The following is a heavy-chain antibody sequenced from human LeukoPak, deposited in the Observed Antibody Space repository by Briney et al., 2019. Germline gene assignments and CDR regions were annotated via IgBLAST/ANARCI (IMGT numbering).Heavy chain of an antibody. CDR2: ISSSSSYI. V-gene: IGHV3-21*01. D-gene: IGHD1-26*01. J-gene: IGHJ4*02. CDR1: GFTFSSYS. CDR3: ARVGWELLHLPPYYFDY. Sequence: GGSLRLSCAASGFTFSSYSMNWVRQAPGKGLEWVSSISSSSSYIYYADSVKGRFTISRDNAKNSLYLQMNSLRAEDTAVYYCARVGWELLHLPPYYFDYWGQGTLVTVSS.